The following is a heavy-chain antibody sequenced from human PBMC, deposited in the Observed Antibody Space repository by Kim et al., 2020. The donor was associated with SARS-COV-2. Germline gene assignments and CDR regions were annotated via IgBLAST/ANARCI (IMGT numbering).Heavy chain of an antibody. Sequence: SETLSLTCTVSGGSISSYYWSWIRQPPGKGLEWIGYIYYSGSTNYNPSLKSRVTISVDTSKNQFSLKLSSVTAADTAVYYCAREGRDSNWFDPWGQGTLGTVSS. J-gene: IGHJ5*02. CDR1: GGSISSYY. CDR2: IYYSGST. CDR3: AREGRDSNWFDP. V-gene: IGHV4-59*01.